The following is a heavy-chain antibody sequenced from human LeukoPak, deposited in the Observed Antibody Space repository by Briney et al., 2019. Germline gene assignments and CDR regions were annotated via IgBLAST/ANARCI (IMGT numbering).Heavy chain of an antibody. CDR3: ARARYPGIAAAEGFDY. CDR2: ISAYNGNT. D-gene: IGHD6-13*01. CDR1: GYTFTSYG. Sequence: GASVKVSCQASGYTFTSYGISWVRQAPGQGLEWMGWISAYNGNTNYAQKLQGRVTMTTDTSTSTAYMELRSLRSDDTAVYYCARARYPGIAAAEGFDYWGQGTLVTVSS. J-gene: IGHJ4*02. V-gene: IGHV1-18*01.